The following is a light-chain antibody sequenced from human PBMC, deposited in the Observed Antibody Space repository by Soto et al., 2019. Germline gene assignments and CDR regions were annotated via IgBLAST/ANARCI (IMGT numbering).Light chain of an antibody. J-gene: IGKJ1*01. Sequence: DIQMTQSPSTLSGSVGDRVKIIFRASQTISSWLAWYQQKPGKAPKLLIYLGSSRASGVPDRFSGSGSGTDFTLKIRRVEAEDVGVYYCMQAIQTPRTFGQGTKVDIK. V-gene: IGKV1-5*02. CDR3: MQAIQTPRT. CDR2: LGS. CDR1: QTISSW.